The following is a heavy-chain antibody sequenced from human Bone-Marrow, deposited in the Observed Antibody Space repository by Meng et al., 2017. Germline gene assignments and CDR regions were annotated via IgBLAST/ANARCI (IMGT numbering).Heavy chain of an antibody. CDR3: VRDGDPGAWPLDY. V-gene: IGHV3-30*03. J-gene: IGHJ4*02. CDR2: VSGDGGHK. CDR1: GFIFSSYE. D-gene: IGHD7-27*01. Sequence: GESLKISCAASGFIFSSYEMNWVRQAPGRGLEWLARVSGDGGHKSYVDSVKARFTISRDNSEDTLYLQMKSLTAEDTAMYYCVRDGDPGAWPLDYWGQGTLVTVSS.